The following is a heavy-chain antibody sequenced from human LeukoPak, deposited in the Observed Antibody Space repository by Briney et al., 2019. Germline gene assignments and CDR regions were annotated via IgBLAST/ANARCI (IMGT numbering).Heavy chain of an antibody. D-gene: IGHD2-15*01. V-gene: IGHV1-46*01. CDR3: AREGRYCSGGSCYDSWFDP. Sequence: ASVKVSCKASGGTFSSYAISWVRQAPGQGLEWMGIINPSGGSTSYAQKFQGRVTMTRDTSTSTVYMELSSLRSEDTAVYYCAREGRYCSGGSCYDSWFDPWGQGTLVTVSS. CDR2: INPSGGST. J-gene: IGHJ5*02. CDR1: GGTFSSYA.